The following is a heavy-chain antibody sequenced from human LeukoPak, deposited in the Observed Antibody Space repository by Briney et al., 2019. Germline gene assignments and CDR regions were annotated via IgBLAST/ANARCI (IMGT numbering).Heavy chain of an antibody. CDR1: GYSISSGYY. Sequence: SETLSLTCAVSGYSISSGYYWGWIRQPPGKGLEWIGSIYHSGSTYYNPSPKSRVTISVDTSKNQFSLKLSSVTAADTAVYYCARHVVGATTGNNWFDPWGQGTLVTVSS. CDR3: ARHVVGATTGNNWFDP. V-gene: IGHV4-38-2*01. J-gene: IGHJ5*02. CDR2: IYHSGST. D-gene: IGHD1-26*01.